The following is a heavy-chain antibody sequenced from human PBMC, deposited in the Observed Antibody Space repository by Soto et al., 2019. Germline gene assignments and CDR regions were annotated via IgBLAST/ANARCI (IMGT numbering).Heavy chain of an antibody. CDR3: AREDPRSGAYI. D-gene: IGHD3-3*01. Sequence: GASVKVSCKASGYTFTSYYMHCVRQAPGQGLEWMGIINPSGGSTTYAQSFQGRVTMTRDTSTSTVYMELSSLRSEDTAVYYCAREDPRSGAYIWGQGTMVTVSS. J-gene: IGHJ3*02. CDR1: GYTFTSYY. V-gene: IGHV1-46*01. CDR2: INPSGGST.